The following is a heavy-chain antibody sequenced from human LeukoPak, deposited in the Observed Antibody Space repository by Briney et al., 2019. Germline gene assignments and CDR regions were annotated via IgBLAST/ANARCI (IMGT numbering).Heavy chain of an antibody. CDR3: ARSGSSHTFDY. CDR1: GFTFSSYA. Sequence: PGGSLRLSCAASGFTFSSYAMSWVRQAPGKGLEWVSSISNSGSGGSTHYADSVKGRFAISRDDSQNTLYLQMNSLRAEDTAVYYCARSGSSHTFDYWGQGTLVTVSS. J-gene: IGHJ4*02. CDR2: ISNSGSGGST. V-gene: IGHV3-23*01. D-gene: IGHD6-6*01.